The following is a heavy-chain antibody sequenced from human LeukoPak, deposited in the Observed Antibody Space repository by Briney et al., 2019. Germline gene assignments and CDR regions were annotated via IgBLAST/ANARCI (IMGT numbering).Heavy chain of an antibody. D-gene: IGHD5-24*01. CDR1: GGSVSSGSYY. Sequence: SETLSLTCTVSGGSVSSGSYYWSWIRQPPGKGLEWIGYIYYSGSTNYNPSLKSRVTISVDTSKNQFSLKLSSVTAADTAVYYCARALEMATMVDYWGQGTLVTVSS. CDR2: IYYSGST. J-gene: IGHJ4*02. CDR3: ARALEMATMVDY. V-gene: IGHV4-61*01.